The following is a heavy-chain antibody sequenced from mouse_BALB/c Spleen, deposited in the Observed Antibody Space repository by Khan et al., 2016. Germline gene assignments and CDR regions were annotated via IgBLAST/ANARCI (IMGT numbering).Heavy chain of an antibody. Sequence: EVQLEESGGGLVQPGGSPKLSCVASGFTFSNHCMNLVRQSPEKGLEGVAEIRLKSNNYATYYAESVKGRFTISRDDSKSSVYLQMNNLGAEDTGSYCWTSDGYLDYWGQGTTLTVSS. V-gene: IGHV6-6*02. J-gene: IGHJ2*01. CDR3: TSDGYLDY. D-gene: IGHD2-3*01. CDR2: IRLKSNNYAT. CDR1: GFTFSNHC.